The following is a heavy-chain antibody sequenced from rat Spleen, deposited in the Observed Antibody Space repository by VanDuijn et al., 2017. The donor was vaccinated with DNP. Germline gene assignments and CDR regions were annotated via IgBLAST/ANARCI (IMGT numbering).Heavy chain of an antibody. J-gene: IGHJ4*01. CDR1: GFSLTSYS. CDR2: IWTGGTT. D-gene: IGHD3-8*01. Sequence: QVQLKESGPGLVQPSETLSLTCTVSGFSLTSYSVSWVRQPPGKGLEWMGIIWTGGTTAYNSLLKSRLSITRDTSKSQVFLKMNSLQTADTATYYCAGVPNTYYVMDAWGQGASVTVSS. CDR3: AGVPNTYYVMDA. V-gene: IGHV2-30*01.